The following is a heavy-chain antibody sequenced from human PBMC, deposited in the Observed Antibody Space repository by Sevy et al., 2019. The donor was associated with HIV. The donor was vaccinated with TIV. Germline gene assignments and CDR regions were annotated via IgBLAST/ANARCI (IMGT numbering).Heavy chain of an antibody. CDR2: IWYDGSNK. J-gene: IGHJ6*02. D-gene: IGHD5-12*01. CDR3: ARDPRDIGYYYGMDV. V-gene: IGHV3-33*01. Sequence: GGSLRLSCAASGLTFSSYGMHWVRQAPGKGLEWVAVIWYDGSNKYYADSVKGRFTISRDNSKNTLYLQMNSLRAEDTAVYYCARDPRDIGYYYGMDVWGQGTTVTVSS. CDR1: GLTFSSYG.